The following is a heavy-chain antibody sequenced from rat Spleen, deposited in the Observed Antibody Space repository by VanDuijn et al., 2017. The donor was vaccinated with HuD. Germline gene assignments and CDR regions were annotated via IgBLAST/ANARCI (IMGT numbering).Heavy chain of an antibody. Sequence: EVQLVESGGGLVQPGRSLKLSCVASGFTFNNYWMTWIRQAPGKGLEWVASITNTGGSTYYPDSVKGRFTVSRDDANNTHYLHMDSLRFEDTATYCCPIHGGLRNWLDSGGQGSLVTVSS. J-gene: IGHJ3*01. CDR2: ITNTGGST. CDR3: PIHGGLRNWLDS. D-gene: IGHD1-11*01. V-gene: IGHV5-31*01. CDR1: GFTFNNYW.